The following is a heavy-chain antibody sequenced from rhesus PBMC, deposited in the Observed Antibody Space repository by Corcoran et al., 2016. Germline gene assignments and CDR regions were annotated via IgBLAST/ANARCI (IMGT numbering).Heavy chain of an antibody. J-gene: IGHJ4*01. V-gene: IGHV3-116*02. D-gene: IGHD1-44*01. Sequence: EVRLVESGGGLVQPGGSLRLSCAASGFTFSDDYMNWVRQVPGKGPEWVGCIINKANGGTEESAASVKGRFTISIEDSKSIASLQMNSLKTEDTAVYYCARGHSSTWGTDYWGQGVLVTVSS. CDR3: ARGHSSTWGTDY. CDR1: GFTFSDDY. CDR2: IINKANGGTE.